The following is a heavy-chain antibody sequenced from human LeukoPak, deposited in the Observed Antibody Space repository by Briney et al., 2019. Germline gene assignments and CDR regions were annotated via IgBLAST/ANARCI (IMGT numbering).Heavy chain of an antibody. CDR1: GFTFSSYA. V-gene: IGHV3-23*01. Sequence: GGSLRLSCAASGFTFSSYAMSWARQAPGKGLEWVSAISGSGGSTYYADSVKGRFTISRDNSKNTLYLQMNSLRAEDTAVYYCAKDLWTYYGSGSYWGLFDYWGQGTLVTVSS. CDR2: ISGSGGST. D-gene: IGHD3-10*01. CDR3: AKDLWTYYGSGSYWGLFDY. J-gene: IGHJ4*02.